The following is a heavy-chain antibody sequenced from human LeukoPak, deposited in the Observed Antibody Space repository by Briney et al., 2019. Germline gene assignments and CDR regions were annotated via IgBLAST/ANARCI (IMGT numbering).Heavy chain of an antibody. CDR3: AKDEQVRSGYYYMDV. Sequence: GGSLRLSCAASGFTFSSYAMHWVRQAPGKGLEWVAVISYDGSNKYYVDSVKGRFIISRDNFKNTVYLQMDSLRAEDTAVYFCAKDEQVRSGYYYMDVWGKGTTVTISS. V-gene: IGHV3-30*04. J-gene: IGHJ6*03. CDR2: ISYDGSNK. D-gene: IGHD6-25*01. CDR1: GFTFSSYA.